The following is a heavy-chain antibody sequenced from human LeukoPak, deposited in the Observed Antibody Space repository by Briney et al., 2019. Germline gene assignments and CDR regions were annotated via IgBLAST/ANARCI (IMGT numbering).Heavy chain of an antibody. Sequence: SETLSLTCAVYGGPFRGFFWSWLPQAPGKGLEGIGEVSHSGSSNYNPSLKSRINISLDTSKSQFSLRLTSVTAADTAVYYCARGIFYGGRNQYIWLDLWGQGTLVTVSS. CDR1: GGPFRGFF. D-gene: IGHD4-23*01. V-gene: IGHV4-34*01. CDR3: ARGIFYGGRNQYIWLDL. CDR2: VSHSGSS. J-gene: IGHJ5*02.